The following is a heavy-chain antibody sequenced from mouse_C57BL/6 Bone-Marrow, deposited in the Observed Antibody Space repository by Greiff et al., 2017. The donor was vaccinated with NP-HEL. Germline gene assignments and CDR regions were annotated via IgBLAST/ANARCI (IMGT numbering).Heavy chain of an antibody. CDR2: IYPGDGDT. CDR1: GYAFSSYW. V-gene: IGHV1-80*01. J-gene: IGHJ2*01. D-gene: IGHD1-1*01. Sequence: QVQLQQSGAELVKPGASVKISCKASGYAFSSYWMNWVKQRPGKGLEWIGQIYPGDGDTNYKAKFKGKATLTADKSSSTAYMQLSSLTSEDSAVYFCARPIITTLGYYFDYWNQGTTLTVSS. CDR3: ARPIITTLGYYFDY.